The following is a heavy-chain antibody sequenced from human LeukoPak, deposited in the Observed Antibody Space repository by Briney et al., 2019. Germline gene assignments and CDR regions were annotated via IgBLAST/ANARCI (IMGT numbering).Heavy chain of an antibody. CDR3: AREGYCSGGSCPGYYYYYMDV. D-gene: IGHD2-15*01. CDR2: INPNSGGT. J-gene: IGHJ6*03. Sequence: GASGKVSCKASGYTFTGYYMHWVRQAPGQGLEWMGWINPNSGGTNYAQKLQGRVTMTTDTSTSTACMELRSLRSDDTAVYYCAREGYCSGGSCPGYYYYYMDVWGKGTTVTVSS. CDR1: GYTFTGYY. V-gene: IGHV1-2*02.